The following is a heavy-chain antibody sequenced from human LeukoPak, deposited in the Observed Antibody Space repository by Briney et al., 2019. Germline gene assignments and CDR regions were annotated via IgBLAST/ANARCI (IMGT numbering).Heavy chain of an antibody. V-gene: IGHV1-69*04. D-gene: IGHD2-21*02. CDR1: GGTFSSYA. Sequence: GASVKVSCKASGGTFSSYAISWVRQAPGQGLEWFGRILPLLDVANYAQKFQGRVTITADRSTSTVFMELSSLRSEDTAVYYCARDCGGDCYSDYWGQGTLVTVSS. J-gene: IGHJ4*02. CDR3: ARDCGGDCYSDY. CDR2: ILPLLDVA.